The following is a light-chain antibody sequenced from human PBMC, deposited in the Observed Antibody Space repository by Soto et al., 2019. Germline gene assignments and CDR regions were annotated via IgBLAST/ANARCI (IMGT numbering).Light chain of an antibody. CDR1: QTISSW. V-gene: IGKV1-5*03. Sequence: DIQMTQSPSTLSGSVGDRVTITCRASQTISSWLAWYQQKPGKAPKLLIYMASTLKSGVPSRFSGSGSGTESTLTISSLQPDDFATYYCQHYNSYSEAFGQGTKVDI. J-gene: IGKJ1*01. CDR2: MAS. CDR3: QHYNSYSEA.